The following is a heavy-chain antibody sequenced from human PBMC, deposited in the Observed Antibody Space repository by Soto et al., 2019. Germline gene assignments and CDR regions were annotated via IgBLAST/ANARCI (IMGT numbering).Heavy chain of an antibody. CDR1: GYTFTSYY. D-gene: IGHD6-6*01. J-gene: IGHJ5*02. V-gene: IGHV1-46*01. CDR2: INPSGGST. Sequence: ASVKVSCKASGYTFTSYYMHWGRQAPGQGLEWMGIINPSGGSTSYAQKFQGRVTMTRDTSTSTVYMELSSPRSEDPGLDYCAGTFLNPRIASKYNWFAPGGQGTLVTVSS. CDR3: AGTFLNPRIASKYNWFAP.